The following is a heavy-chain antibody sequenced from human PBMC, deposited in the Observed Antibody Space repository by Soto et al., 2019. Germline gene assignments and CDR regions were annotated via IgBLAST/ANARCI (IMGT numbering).Heavy chain of an antibody. V-gene: IGHV1-69*13. Sequence: XAVKVSCKASAGTFSSYAISWVRQAPGQGLEWMGGIIPIFGTANYAQKFQGRVTITADESTSTAYMELSSLRSEDTAVYYCARGGVVATPYRMSWFDPWGQGTLVTVSS. D-gene: IGHD3-22*01. CDR3: ARGGVVATPYRMSWFDP. CDR2: IIPIFGTA. J-gene: IGHJ5*02. CDR1: AGTFSSYA.